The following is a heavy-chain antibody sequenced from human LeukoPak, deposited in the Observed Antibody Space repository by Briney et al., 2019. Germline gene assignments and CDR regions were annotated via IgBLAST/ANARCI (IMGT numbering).Heavy chain of an antibody. CDR3: ATLNSGGKSTDAFDI. CDR1: VGSISTYY. J-gene: IGHJ3*02. V-gene: IGHV4-59*01. Sequence: SETLPLTCTVSVGSISTYYWTWIRQPPRKGLEWIGYIYYGGSTNYNPSLKSRVTISADTSKNHFSLKVSAVTAADKAVYYCATLNSGGKSTDAFDIWGQGTMVTVSS. D-gene: IGHD4-23*01. CDR2: IYYGGST.